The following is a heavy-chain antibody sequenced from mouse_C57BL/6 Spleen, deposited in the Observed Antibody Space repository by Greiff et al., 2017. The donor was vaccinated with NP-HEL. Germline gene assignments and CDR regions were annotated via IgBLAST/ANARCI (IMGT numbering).Heavy chain of an antibody. CDR3: AREGNSYGNSYWYFDV. CDR2: INYDGSST. V-gene: IGHV5-16*01. Sequence: EVQLVESEGGLVQPGSSMKLSCTASGFTFSDYYMAWVRQVPEKGLEWVANINYDGSSTYYLDSLKSRFIISRDNAKNILYLQMSSLKSEDTATYYCAREGNSYGNSYWYFDVWGTGTTVTVSS. CDR1: GFTFSDYY. D-gene: IGHD2-1*01. J-gene: IGHJ1*03.